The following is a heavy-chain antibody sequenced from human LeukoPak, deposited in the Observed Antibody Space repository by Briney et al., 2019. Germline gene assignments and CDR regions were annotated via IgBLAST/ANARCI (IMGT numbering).Heavy chain of an antibody. Sequence: GGSLRLSCAASGFTFTRFNMNWVRQAPGKGLELVSSITSSGSYIYYADSVKGRFTISRDNAKNSLYLQMNSLRAEDTAVYYCARFGGHSKGAFDIWGQGTMVTVSS. D-gene: IGHD3-10*01. CDR3: ARFGGHSKGAFDI. J-gene: IGHJ3*02. CDR1: GFTFTRFN. CDR2: ITSSGSYI. V-gene: IGHV3-21*01.